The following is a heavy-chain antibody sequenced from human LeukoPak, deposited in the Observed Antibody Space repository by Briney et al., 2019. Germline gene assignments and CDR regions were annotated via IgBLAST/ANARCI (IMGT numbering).Heavy chain of an antibody. CDR1: GGTFSNYA. V-gene: IGHV1-69*06. CDR3: ARDNDSRDPPHFDY. J-gene: IGHJ4*02. Sequence: ASVKVSCKASGGTFSNYAISWVRQAPGQGLEWMGGIIPNFGTANYAQKFRGRVTITADKSTRTAYMELSSLRSEDTAVYYCARDNDSRDPPHFDYWGRRPGDTVPS. CDR2: IIPNFGTA. D-gene: IGHD3-16*01.